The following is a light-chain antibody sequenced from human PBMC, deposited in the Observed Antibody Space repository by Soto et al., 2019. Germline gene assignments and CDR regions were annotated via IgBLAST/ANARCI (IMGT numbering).Light chain of an antibody. CDR2: GNN. CDR3: AAWGDSLSVWV. CDR1: SPNVGRNY. V-gene: IGLV1-47*01. J-gene: IGLJ3*02. Sequence: QSVVTQPHSASGTPGQRVAISCSGSSPNVGRNYVYWYQQVPGTGPKLLIYGNNQRPSGVPDRFSGSKSGTSASLAISGLRSEDDGDYFCAAWGDSLSVWVFGGGTKLTVL.